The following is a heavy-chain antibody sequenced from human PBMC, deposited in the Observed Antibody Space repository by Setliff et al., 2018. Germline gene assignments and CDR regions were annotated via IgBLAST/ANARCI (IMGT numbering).Heavy chain of an antibody. CDR2: IYTGGST. CDR1: GFTATSYY. Sequence: GGSLRLSCAASGFTATSYYMSWVRQAPGKGLEWVSVIYTGGSTYYADSEKGRFTISRDNSKNTMYLQMNSLRAEDTAVYYCIRDTSGRDAFDIWGQGTMVTVSS. J-gene: IGHJ3*02. CDR3: IRDTSGRDAFDI. V-gene: IGHV3-53*01. D-gene: IGHD6-19*01.